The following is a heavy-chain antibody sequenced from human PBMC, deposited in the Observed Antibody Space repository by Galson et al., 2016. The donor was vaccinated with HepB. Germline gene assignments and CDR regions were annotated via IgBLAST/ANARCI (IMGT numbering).Heavy chain of an antibody. CDR1: GFTFSSYG. CDR2: IWYDGSNK. CDR3: ATDRLQLTPFDY. D-gene: IGHD1-1*01. Sequence: SLRLSCAASGFTFSSYGMHWVRQAPGKGLEWEAVIWYDGSNKYYADSVKGRFTISRDNSKNTLYLQMNSLRAEDTAVYYCATDRLQLTPFDYWGQGTLVTVSS. J-gene: IGHJ4*02. V-gene: IGHV3-33*08.